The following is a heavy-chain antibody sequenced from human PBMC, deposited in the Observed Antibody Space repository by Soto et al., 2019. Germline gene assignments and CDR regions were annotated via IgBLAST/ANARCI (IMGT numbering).Heavy chain of an antibody. Sequence: QPGGSLRLSCAASGFTFSSYAMSWVRQAPGKGLEWVSAISGSGGSTYYADSVKGRFTISRDNSKNTLYLQMNSLRAEDTAVYYCAKEFPGIAVAGSNWFDPWGQGTLVTVSS. CDR1: GFTFSSYA. J-gene: IGHJ5*02. D-gene: IGHD6-19*01. CDR2: ISGSGGST. CDR3: AKEFPGIAVAGSNWFDP. V-gene: IGHV3-23*01.